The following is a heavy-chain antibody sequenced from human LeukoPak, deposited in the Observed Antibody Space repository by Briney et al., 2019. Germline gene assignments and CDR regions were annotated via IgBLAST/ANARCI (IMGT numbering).Heavy chain of an antibody. CDR1: GFTFSSYA. CDR2: ISGSGGST. V-gene: IGHV3-23*01. CDR3: AKSVRGYSYAYYPK. J-gene: IGHJ4*02. D-gene: IGHD5-18*01. Sequence: SGGSLRLSCAASGFTFSSYAMSWVRQAPGKGLEWVSAISGSGGSTYYADSVKGRFTISRDNSKNTLYLQMNSLRAEDTAVYYCAKSVRGYSYAYYPKWGQGTLVTVSS.